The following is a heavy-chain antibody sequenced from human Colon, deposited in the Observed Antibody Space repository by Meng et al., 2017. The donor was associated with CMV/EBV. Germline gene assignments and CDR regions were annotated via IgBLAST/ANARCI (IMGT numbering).Heavy chain of an antibody. Sequence: SVFSFTNDWMSGVRQAPGKGLEWVGRIKSKTDGGTTDSSAPVKGRLIISRDDSKNTLYLQMDSLETEDTAVYYCTTGAYDSSGSLGYWGQGTLVTVSS. CDR3: TTGAYDSSGSLGY. CDR2: IKSKTDGGTT. J-gene: IGHJ4*02. V-gene: IGHV3-15*01. CDR1: VFSFTNDW. D-gene: IGHD3-22*01.